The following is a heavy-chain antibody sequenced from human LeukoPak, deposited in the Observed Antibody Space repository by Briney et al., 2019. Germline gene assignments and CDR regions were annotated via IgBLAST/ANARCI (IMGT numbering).Heavy chain of an antibody. CDR2: IYNSGST. J-gene: IGHJ4*02. CDR3: ARTYGSGSYPYYFDY. D-gene: IGHD3-10*01. Sequence: PSQTLSLTCTVSGGSISSGDYYWSWVRQPPGKGLEWIGYIYNSGSTYYNPSLKSRVTISVDTSKNQFSLKLSSVTAADTAVYYCARTYGSGSYPYYFDYWGQGTLVTVSS. V-gene: IGHV4-30-4*01. CDR1: GGSISSGDYY.